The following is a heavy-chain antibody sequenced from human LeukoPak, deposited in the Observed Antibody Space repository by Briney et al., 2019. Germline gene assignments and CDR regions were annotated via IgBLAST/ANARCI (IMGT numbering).Heavy chain of an antibody. D-gene: IGHD6-13*01. CDR1: GGSISSGGYY. J-gene: IGHJ4*02. CDR2: IYYSGST. Sequence: SQTLSLTCTVSGGSISSGGYYWSWIRQHPGKGLEWIGYIYYSGSTYNNPSLKSRVTISVDTSKNQFSLKLSSVTAADTAVYYCARDLAAAGIDYWGQGTLVTVSS. CDR3: ARDLAAAGIDY. V-gene: IGHV4-31*03.